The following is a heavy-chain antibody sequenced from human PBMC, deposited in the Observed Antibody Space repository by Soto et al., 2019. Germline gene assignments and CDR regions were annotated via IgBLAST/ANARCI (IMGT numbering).Heavy chain of an antibody. D-gene: IGHD3-10*01. CDR3: ARCYGSGSYYNGLFDH. CDR1: GGSIGYYY. V-gene: IGHV4-59*01. J-gene: IGHJ4*02. CDR2: IFYSGST. Sequence: PSETLSLTCSISGGSIGYYYWSWIRQPPGKGLEWIGYIFYSGSTTYNPSLQSRVTISLDTSKNQFFLKLSSVTAADPAVYYCARCYGSGSYYNGLFDHWGQGIMVTVSS.